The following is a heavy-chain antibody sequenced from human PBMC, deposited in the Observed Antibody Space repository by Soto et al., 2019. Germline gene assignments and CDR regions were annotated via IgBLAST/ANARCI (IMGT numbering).Heavy chain of an antibody. CDR1: GGTFSNYP. V-gene: IGHV1-69*12. Sequence: QVQLVQSGAEVKKPGSSVKVSCKASGGTFSNYPISWVRQAPGQGLEWMGGIIPIFGTVNYAQKFQGRVTITADESTSTAYMELSSLRSEDTAVYYCARGNHRCLQLWYFALWGRGTLVTVSS. CDR3: ARGNHRCLQLWYFAL. D-gene: IGHD1-1*01. J-gene: IGHJ2*01. CDR2: IIPIFGTV.